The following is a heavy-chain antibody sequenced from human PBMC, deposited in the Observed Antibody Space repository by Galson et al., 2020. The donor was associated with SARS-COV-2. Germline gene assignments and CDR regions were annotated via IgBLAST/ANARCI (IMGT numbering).Heavy chain of an antibody. CDR1: GFTVSSNY. J-gene: IGHJ6*02. D-gene: IGHD5-12*01. CDR2: IYSGGST. CDR3: ARDVVVATIYPSTPLNYYYGMDV. V-gene: IGHV3-53*01. Sequence: QLGESLKISCAASGFTVSSNYMSWVRQAPGKGLEWVSVIYSGGSTDYADSVKGRFTISRDNSKNTLYLQMNSLRAEDTAVYYCARDVVVATIYPSTPLNYYYGMDVWGQGTTVTVSS.